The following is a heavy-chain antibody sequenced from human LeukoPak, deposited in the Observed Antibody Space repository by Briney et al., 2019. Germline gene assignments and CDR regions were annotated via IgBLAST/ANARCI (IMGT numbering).Heavy chain of an antibody. Sequence: PSETLSLTCKVSGGSISSYYWSWIRQPPGKGLEWIGEINHSGSTNYNPSLKSRVTISVDTSKNQFSLKLSSVTAADTAVYYCARGVPPYGSGSYYFDYWGQGTLVTVSS. J-gene: IGHJ4*02. CDR3: ARGVPPYGSGSYYFDY. CDR1: GGSISSYY. V-gene: IGHV4-34*01. CDR2: INHSGST. D-gene: IGHD3-10*01.